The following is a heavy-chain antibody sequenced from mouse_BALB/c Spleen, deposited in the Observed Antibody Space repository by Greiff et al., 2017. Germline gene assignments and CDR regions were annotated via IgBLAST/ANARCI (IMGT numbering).Heavy chain of an antibody. CDR3: ARDYRYDGAY. CDR1: GYAFTNYL. J-gene: IGHJ2*01. CDR2: INPGSGGT. V-gene: IGHV1-54*01. Sequence: VQLQQSGAELVRPGTSVKVSCKASGYAFTNYLIEWVKQRPGQGLEWIGVINPGSGGTNYNEKFKGKATLTADKSSSTAYMQLSSLTSDDSAVYFCARDYRYDGAYWGQGTTLTVSS. D-gene: IGHD2-14*01.